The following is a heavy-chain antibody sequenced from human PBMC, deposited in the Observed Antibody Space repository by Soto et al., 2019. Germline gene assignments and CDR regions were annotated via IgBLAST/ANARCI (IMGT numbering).Heavy chain of an antibody. V-gene: IGHV3-21*01. CDR1: GFTFSSYS. D-gene: IGHD6-13*01. CDR3: ARATQVFIAAAGTFHYGMDV. CDR2: ISSSSSYI. Sequence: GGSLRLSCAASGFTFSSYSLNWVRQAPGTGLEWVSSISSSSSYIYYADSVKGRFTISRDNAKNSLYLQMNSLRAEDTAVYYCARATQVFIAAAGTFHYGMDVWGQGTTVTVSS. J-gene: IGHJ6*02.